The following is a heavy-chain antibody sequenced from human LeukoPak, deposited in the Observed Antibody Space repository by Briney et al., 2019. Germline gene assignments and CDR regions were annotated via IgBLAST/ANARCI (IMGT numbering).Heavy chain of an antibody. D-gene: IGHD3-10*01. Sequence: ASVKVSCKTSGYTFSNYGIIWVRQAPGKGLEWMGWINPHNANTNVGQRVQGRITLTTDTTTTTAYMELKNLRFDDTAVYYCARSHIGSLRAPFGFWGQGTLVTVSS. CDR1: GYTFSNYG. J-gene: IGHJ4*02. CDR3: ARSHIGSLRAPFGF. CDR2: INPHNANT. V-gene: IGHV1-18*01.